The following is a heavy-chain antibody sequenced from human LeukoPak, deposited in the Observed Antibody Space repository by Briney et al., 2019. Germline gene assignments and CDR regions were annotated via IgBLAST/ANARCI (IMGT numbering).Heavy chain of an antibody. Sequence: SETLPLTHTVSGGSISSSRFYWGCIRQPPGKGLEWIGNIYYSESTYYNPSLKSRVTISVDTSKNQLSLKLSSVTAADTAVYYCARPLKYCSGGSCYGNWFDPWGEGTLVTVSS. V-gene: IGHV4-39*01. D-gene: IGHD2-15*01. CDR2: IYYSEST. J-gene: IGHJ5*02. CDR3: ARPLKYCSGGSCYGNWFDP. CDR1: GGSISSSRFY.